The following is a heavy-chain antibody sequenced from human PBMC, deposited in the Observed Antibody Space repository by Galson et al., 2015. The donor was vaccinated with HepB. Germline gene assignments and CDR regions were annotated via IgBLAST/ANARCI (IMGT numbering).Heavy chain of an antibody. Sequence: SLRLSCAASGFTFSSYWMSWVRQAPGKGLEWVANIKQDGSEKYYVDSVKGRFTISRDNAKNSLYLQMNSLRAEDTAVYYCARDCSSTSCYVGNWFDPSGQGTLVPVSS. J-gene: IGHJ5*02. CDR1: GFTFSSYW. D-gene: IGHD2-2*01. V-gene: IGHV3-7*01. CDR2: IKQDGSEK. CDR3: ARDCSSTSCYVGNWFDP.